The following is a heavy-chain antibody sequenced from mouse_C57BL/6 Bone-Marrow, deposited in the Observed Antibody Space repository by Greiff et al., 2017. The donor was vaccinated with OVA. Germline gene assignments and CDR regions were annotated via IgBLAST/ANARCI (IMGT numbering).Heavy chain of an antibody. Sequence: EVQLQQSGPELVKPGASVKIPCKASGYTFTDYNMDWVKQSHGKSLEWIGDINPNNGGTIYNQKFKGKATLTVDKSSSTAYMELRSLTSEDTAVYYCAREDSNYEDWYFDVWGTGTTVTVSS. CDR3: AREDSNYEDWYFDV. D-gene: IGHD2-5*01. V-gene: IGHV1-18*01. CDR2: INPNNGGT. CDR1: GYTFTDYN. J-gene: IGHJ1*03.